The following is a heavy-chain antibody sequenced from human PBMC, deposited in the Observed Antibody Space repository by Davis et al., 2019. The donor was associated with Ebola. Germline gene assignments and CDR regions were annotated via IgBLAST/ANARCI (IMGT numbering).Heavy chain of an antibody. V-gene: IGHV3-30*04. Sequence: GGSLRLSCAASGFTFSSYAMHWVRQAPGKGLEWVAVISYDGSNKYYADSVKGRFTISRDNAKNTLYLQMNSLRVEDTAIYYCARNDYFADWGQGTLVTISS. CDR2: ISYDGSNK. CDR3: ARNDYFAD. CDR1: GFTFSSYA. J-gene: IGHJ4*02.